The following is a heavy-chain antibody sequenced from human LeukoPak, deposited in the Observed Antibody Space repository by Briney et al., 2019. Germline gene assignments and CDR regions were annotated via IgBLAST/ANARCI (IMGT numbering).Heavy chain of an antibody. CDR3: ARGPWRYSGYDFVPGFDY. CDR2: INPNSGVT. J-gene: IGHJ4*02. Sequence: ASVKVSCKASGYSFTGYYMHWVRQAPGQGLEWMGWINPNSGVTNYAQKFQGRITMTRDTSISTAYMGLTSLMSDDTAVYYCARGPWRYSGYDFVPGFDYWGQGTLVTVSS. D-gene: IGHD5-12*01. CDR1: GYSFTGYY. V-gene: IGHV1-2*02.